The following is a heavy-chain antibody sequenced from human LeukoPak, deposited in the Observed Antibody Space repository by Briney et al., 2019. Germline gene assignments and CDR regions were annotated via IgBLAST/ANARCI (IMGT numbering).Heavy chain of an antibody. J-gene: IGHJ4*02. CDR1: GYSFTTYA. CDR3: ARVGGYCSDGNCYPKY. D-gene: IGHD2-15*01. Sequence: GASVKVSCKTSGYSFTTYAMNWVRQAPGQGLEWMGWINTDTGNPTYAQGFTGRFVFSLDSSVSTAYLQISSLKAEDTAVYYCARVGGYCSDGNCYPKYWGQGTLVTVSS. CDR2: INTDTGNP. V-gene: IGHV7-4-1*02.